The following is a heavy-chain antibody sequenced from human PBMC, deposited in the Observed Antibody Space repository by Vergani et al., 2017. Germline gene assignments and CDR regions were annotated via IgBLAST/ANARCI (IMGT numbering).Heavy chain of an antibody. CDR2: IQFDGSNQ. Sequence: QVQLVESGGGVVQRGGSLRLSCATSGFTLSNYDMQWIRQGPGKGLEFVAFIQFDGSNQYYADSVKGRFTLSRDNSKNTLYLQMNSLRAEDTAVYYCASSKDPGTFDYWGQGTLVTVSS. V-gene: IGHV3-30*02. D-gene: IGHD2-2*01. CDR3: ASSKDPGTFDY. CDR1: GFTLSNYD. J-gene: IGHJ4*02.